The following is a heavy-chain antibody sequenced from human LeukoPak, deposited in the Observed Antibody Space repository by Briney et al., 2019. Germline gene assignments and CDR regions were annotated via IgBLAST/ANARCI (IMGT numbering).Heavy chain of an antibody. Sequence: PSETLSLTCSVSGGSISNNDYYWAWLRQPPGKELEWIGIIYHTGSAYYNPSLKSRVTLSIETSKNQFSLRLTSVTAADTAVYYCARDGFVRGVNDYWGLGTVVTVSS. V-gene: IGHV4-39*07. J-gene: IGHJ4*02. CDR3: ARDGFVRGVNDY. D-gene: IGHD3-10*01. CDR2: IYHTGSA. CDR1: GGSISNNDYY.